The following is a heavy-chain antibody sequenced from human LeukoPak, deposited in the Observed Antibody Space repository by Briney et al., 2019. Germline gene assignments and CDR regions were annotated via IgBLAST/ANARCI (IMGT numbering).Heavy chain of an antibody. D-gene: IGHD5-18*01. CDR1: GGSISSGDYY. CDR3: ARGLRDTAMAMAMDAFDI. J-gene: IGHJ3*02. Sequence: SETLSLTCTVSGGSISSGDYYWSWIRQPPGKGLEWIGYIYYSGSTYYNPSLKSRVTISVDTSKNQFSLKLSPVTAADTAVYYCARGLRDTAMAMAMDAFDIWGQGTMVTVSS. V-gene: IGHV4-30-4*01. CDR2: IYYSGST.